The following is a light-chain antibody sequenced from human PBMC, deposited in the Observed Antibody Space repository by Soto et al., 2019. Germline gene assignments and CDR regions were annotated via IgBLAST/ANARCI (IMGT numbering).Light chain of an antibody. V-gene: IGKV3-20*01. J-gene: IGKJ1*01. CDR3: QQYGTSPRT. CDR2: ETS. Sequence: EIVMTQSPATLSVSPGEGATLSCRASQSVSSDLAWYQQKPGQAPRLLIYETSSRATGIPDRFSGSGSQTDFTLTISRLEPEDFAVYYCQQYGTSPRTFGQGTKVDIK. CDR1: QSVSSD.